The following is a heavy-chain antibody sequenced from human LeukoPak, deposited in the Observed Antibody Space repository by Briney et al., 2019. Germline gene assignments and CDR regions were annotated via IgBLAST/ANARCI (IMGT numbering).Heavy chain of an antibody. Sequence: SETLSLTCTVSGGSISSYYWSWIRQPPGKGLEWIGYIYYSGSTYYNPSLKSRVTISVDTSKNQFSLKLSSVTAADTAVYYCARDGRDPPALDYWGQGTLVTVSS. CDR1: GGSISSYY. CDR3: ARDGRDPPALDY. D-gene: IGHD5-24*01. CDR2: IYYSGST. J-gene: IGHJ4*02. V-gene: IGHV4-59*06.